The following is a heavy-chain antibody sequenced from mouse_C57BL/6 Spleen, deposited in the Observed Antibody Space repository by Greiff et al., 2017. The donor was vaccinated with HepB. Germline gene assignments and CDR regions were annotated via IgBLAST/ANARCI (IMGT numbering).Heavy chain of an antibody. Sequence: QVQLQQPGAELVKPGASVKLSCKASGYTFTSYWMHWVKQSPGQGLEWIGMIHPNSGSTNYNEKFKSKATLTVDKSSSTAYMQLSSLTSEDSAVYYCARRDGYGFFAYWGQGTLVTVSA. CDR1: GYTFTSYW. CDR3: ARRDGYGFFAY. V-gene: IGHV1-64*01. J-gene: IGHJ3*01. CDR2: IHPNSGST. D-gene: IGHD2-2*01.